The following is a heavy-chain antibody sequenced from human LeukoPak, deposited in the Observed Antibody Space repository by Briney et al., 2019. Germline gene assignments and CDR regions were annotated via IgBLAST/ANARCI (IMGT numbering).Heavy chain of an antibody. CDR1: GFTFSSYA. CDR2: ISGSGGGT. J-gene: IGHJ4*02. V-gene: IGHV3-23*01. CDR3: ARDLHPSGWSDFDY. Sequence: GRSLRLSCAASGFTFSSYAMHWVRQAPGKGLEWVSAISGSGGGTYYADSVKGRFTISRDNSKNTLYLQMNSLRAEDTAVYYCARDLHPSGWSDFDYWGQGTLVTVSS. D-gene: IGHD6-19*01.